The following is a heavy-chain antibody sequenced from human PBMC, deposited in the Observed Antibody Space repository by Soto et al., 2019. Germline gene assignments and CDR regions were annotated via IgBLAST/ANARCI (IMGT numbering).Heavy chain of an antibody. D-gene: IGHD6-19*01. CDR3: ARDYSAAVAGIFDY. V-gene: IGHV3-21*01. Sequence: GGSLRLSCAASGFTFSSYSMNWVRQAPGKGLEWVSSISSSSYIYYADSVKGRFTISRDNAKNSLYLQMNSLRAEDTAVYYCARDYSAAVAGIFDYWGQGTLVTVSS. CDR1: GFTFSSYS. CDR2: ISSSSYI. J-gene: IGHJ4*02.